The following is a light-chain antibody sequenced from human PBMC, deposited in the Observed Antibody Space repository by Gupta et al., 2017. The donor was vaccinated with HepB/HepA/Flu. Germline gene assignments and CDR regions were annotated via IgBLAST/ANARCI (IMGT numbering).Light chain of an antibody. V-gene: IGLV2-14*01. CDR3: SSYTRTSTLWV. Sequence: QSALTQPASVSGSPGQSIHISCTGTSSDVGAYNYVSWYQQHPGKAPKLMIYDVTNRPSGVSNRFSGSKSGNTASLTISGLQAEDEADYYCSSYTRTSTLWVFGGGTELTVL. CDR1: SSDVGAYNY. CDR2: DVT. J-gene: IGLJ3*02.